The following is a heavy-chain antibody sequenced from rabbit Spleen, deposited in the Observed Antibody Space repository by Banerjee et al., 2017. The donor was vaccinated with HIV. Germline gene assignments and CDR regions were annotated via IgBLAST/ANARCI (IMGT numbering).Heavy chain of an antibody. CDR1: GFSFSSSYY. CDR3: ARGSATMTMVITGYYFNL. J-gene: IGHJ4*01. D-gene: IGHD2-1*01. V-gene: IGHV1S45*01. Sequence: QEQLEESGGDLVKPEGSLTLTCTASGFSFSSSYYMCWVRQAPGKGLEWIACIYAGSLGSTVYASWAKGRFTISKTSSTTVTLQMTSLTAADTATYFCARGSATMTMVITGYYFNLWGPGTLVTVS. CDR2: IYAGSLGST.